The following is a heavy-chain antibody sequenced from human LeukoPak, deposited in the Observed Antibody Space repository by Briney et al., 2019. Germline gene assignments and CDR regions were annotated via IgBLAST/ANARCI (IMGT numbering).Heavy chain of an antibody. CDR2: IYGDGRT. CDR3: ATGRGLGVVSPYFDY. Sequence: GGSLRLSCVVSGFSVSNNYIIWVRQAPGNGLERVSVIYGDGRTSHSASVRGRFTISRDNSKNIVSLQMSNLRAEDTAVYYCATGRGLGVVSPYFDYWGQGTLVTVSS. J-gene: IGHJ4*02. CDR1: GFSVSNNY. D-gene: IGHD3-3*01. V-gene: IGHV3-53*01.